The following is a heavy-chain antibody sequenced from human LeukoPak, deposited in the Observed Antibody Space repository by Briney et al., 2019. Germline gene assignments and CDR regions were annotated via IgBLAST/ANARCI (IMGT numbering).Heavy chain of an antibody. CDR2: MNPNSGNT. J-gene: IGHJ6*02. D-gene: IGHD6-6*01. Sequence: GASVKVSCKASGYTFTSYDINRVRQATGQGLEWMGWMNPNSGNTGYAQKFQGRVTMTRNTSISTAYMELSSLRSEDTAVYYCARGLRQLVPYYYYVMDVWGQGTTVTVSS. CDR1: GYTFTSYD. CDR3: ARGLRQLVPYYYYVMDV. V-gene: IGHV1-8*01.